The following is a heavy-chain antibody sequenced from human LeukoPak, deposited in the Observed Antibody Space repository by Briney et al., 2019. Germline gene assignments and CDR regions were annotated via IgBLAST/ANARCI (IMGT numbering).Heavy chain of an antibody. V-gene: IGHV3-15*01. J-gene: IGHJ6*03. Sequence: PGGSLRLSCAASGFTFSNAWMSWVRQAPGKGLEWVGRIKSKTDGGTTGYAAPVKGRFTISRDDSKNTLYLQMNSLKTEDTAVYYCTTDGGPKKGILVSLGSYYYMDVWGKGTTVTVSS. CDR1: GFTFSNAW. D-gene: IGHD6-6*01. CDR3: TTDGGPKKGILVSLGSYYYMDV. CDR2: IKSKTDGGTT.